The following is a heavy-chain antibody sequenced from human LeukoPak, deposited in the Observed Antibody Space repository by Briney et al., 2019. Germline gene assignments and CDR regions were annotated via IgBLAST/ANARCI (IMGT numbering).Heavy chain of an antibody. Sequence: SETLSLTCAVYGGSFSTYYWSCIRQPPGKGLEWIGEINHSGSTNYNPSLKSRVTISVDTSKNQFSLKLTSVTAADTAVYYCARWDYYDSSGYYYPIDYWGQGTLVTVSS. V-gene: IGHV4-34*01. CDR1: GGSFSTYY. J-gene: IGHJ4*02. CDR2: INHSGST. D-gene: IGHD3-22*01. CDR3: ARWDYYDSSGYYYPIDY.